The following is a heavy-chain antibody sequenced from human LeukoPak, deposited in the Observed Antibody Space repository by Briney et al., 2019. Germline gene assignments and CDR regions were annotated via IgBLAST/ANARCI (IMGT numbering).Heavy chain of an antibody. Sequence: GGSLRLSCAASGFTFSSYSMNWVRQAPGKGLEWVSSISSSSSYIYYADSVKGRFTISRDNAKNSLFLQMNSLRAEDTAVYYCARDRLDYDFWSGYGHDYWGQGTLVTVSS. D-gene: IGHD3-3*01. V-gene: IGHV3-21*01. CDR3: ARDRLDYDFWSGYGHDY. J-gene: IGHJ4*02. CDR2: ISSSSSYI. CDR1: GFTFSSYS.